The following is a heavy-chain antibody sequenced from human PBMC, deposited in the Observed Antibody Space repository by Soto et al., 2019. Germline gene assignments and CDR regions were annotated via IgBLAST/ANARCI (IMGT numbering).Heavy chain of an antibody. CDR3: ARERGNSGTFGY. J-gene: IGHJ4*02. D-gene: IGHD1-1*01. CDR2: INAGTGNT. V-gene: IGHV1-3*01. Sequence: GASVKVSCKASGYTFTSYSMHWVRQAPGQRLEWMGWINAGTGNTKYSQKFQGRVTITRDTSASTAYMELSSLRAEDTAVYYCARERGNSGTFGYWGQGTLVTVSS. CDR1: GYTFTSYS.